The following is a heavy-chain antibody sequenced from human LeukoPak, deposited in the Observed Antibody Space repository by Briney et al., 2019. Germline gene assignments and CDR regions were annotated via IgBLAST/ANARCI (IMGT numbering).Heavy chain of an antibody. D-gene: IGHD3-10*01. CDR3: ARVLGLLWFGEGYGMDV. V-gene: IGHV3-30-3*01. CDR2: ISYDGSNK. CDR1: GFTFSSYE. J-gene: IGHJ6*02. Sequence: PGGSLRLSCAGSGFTFSSYEMNWVRQAPGKGLEWVAVISYDGSNKYYADSVKGRFTISRDNSKNTLYLQMNSLRAEDTAVYYCARVLGLLWFGEGYGMDVWGQGTTVTVSS.